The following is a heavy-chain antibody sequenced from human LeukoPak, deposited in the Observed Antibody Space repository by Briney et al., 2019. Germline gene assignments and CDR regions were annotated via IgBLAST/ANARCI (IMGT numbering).Heavy chain of an antibody. D-gene: IGHD2-2*01. CDR3: AKESRYCSSTSCFYFDY. CDR1: GFTFSSYA. J-gene: IGHJ4*02. Sequence: GGSLRLSCAASGFTFSSYAMSWVRQAPGKGLEWVSAISGSGGGTYYADSVKGRFTISRDNSKNTLYLQMNSLRAEDTAVYYCAKESRYCSSTSCFYFDYWGQGTLVTVSS. CDR2: ISGSGGGT. V-gene: IGHV3-23*01.